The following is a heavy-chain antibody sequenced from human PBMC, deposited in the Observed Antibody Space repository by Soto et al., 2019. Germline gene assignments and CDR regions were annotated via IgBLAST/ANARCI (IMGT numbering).Heavy chain of an antibody. V-gene: IGHV5-51*01. CDR1: GDSIPSFL. Sequence: GESLKISCKVSGDSIPSFLLGWVRQLPGKGLEWMGSIYPGDSDTRYSPSFQGKVTISADKSITTAYLQWSSLRAADTAIYYCARQHPLDSRGLDNWGQGTLVTVSS. CDR2: IYPGDSDT. J-gene: IGHJ4*02. D-gene: IGHD3-22*01. CDR3: ARQHPLDSRGLDN.